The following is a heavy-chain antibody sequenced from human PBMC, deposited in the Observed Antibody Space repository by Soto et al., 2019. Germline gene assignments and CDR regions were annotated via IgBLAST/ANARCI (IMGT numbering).Heavy chain of an antibody. Sequence: PGGSLRLSCTASGFTFGDYAMSWFRQAPGKGLEWVGFIKSKADGGTTDYAAPVKGRFTISRDESQNTLYLQMNSLKTEDTAVYYCTSLYYGHWGQGTLVTVSS. CDR3: TSLYYGH. CDR2: IKSKADGGTT. J-gene: IGHJ4*02. CDR1: GFTFGDYA. D-gene: IGHD3-3*01. V-gene: IGHV3-49*03.